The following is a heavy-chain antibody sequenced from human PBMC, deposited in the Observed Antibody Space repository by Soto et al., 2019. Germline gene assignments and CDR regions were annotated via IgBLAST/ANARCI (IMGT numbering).Heavy chain of an antibody. J-gene: IGHJ4*02. CDR1: GVTFSSYA. CDR2: IIPIFGTA. CDR3: ARDNFWSGYRHFDY. D-gene: IGHD3-3*01. Sequence: SVEVSCKASGVTFSSYAISWVRQAPGQGLEWMGGIIPIFGTANYAQKFQGRVTITADESTSTAYMELSSLRSEDTAVYYCARDNFWSGYRHFDYWGQRTLVTVSS. V-gene: IGHV1-69*13.